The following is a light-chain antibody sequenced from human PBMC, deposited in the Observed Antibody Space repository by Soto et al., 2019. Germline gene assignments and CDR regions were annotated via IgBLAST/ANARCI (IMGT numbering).Light chain of an antibody. CDR3: QQYNSYSGT. Sequence: IQMTQSPSSLSASVGDRVTITCRASQTISTYLHWYQQKAGEAPKLLIYDASSLESGVPSRFSGSGSGTEFTLTISSLQPDDFATYYCQQYNSYSGTFGQGTKVDIK. J-gene: IGKJ1*01. CDR2: DAS. V-gene: IGKV1-5*01. CDR1: QTISTY.